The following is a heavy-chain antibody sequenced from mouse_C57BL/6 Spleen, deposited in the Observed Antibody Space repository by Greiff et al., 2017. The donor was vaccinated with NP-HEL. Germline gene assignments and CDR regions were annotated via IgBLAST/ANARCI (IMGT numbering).Heavy chain of an antibody. J-gene: IGHJ3*01. CDR1: GYAFSSYW. Sequence: VHLVESGAELVKPGASVKISCKASGYAFSSYWMNWVKQRPGKGLEWIGQIYPGDGDTNYNGKFKGKATLTADKSSSTAYMQLSSLTSEDSAVYFCARATAQATFWFAYWGQGTLVTVSA. V-gene: IGHV1-80*01. CDR2: IYPGDGDT. D-gene: IGHD3-2*02. CDR3: ARATAQATFWFAY.